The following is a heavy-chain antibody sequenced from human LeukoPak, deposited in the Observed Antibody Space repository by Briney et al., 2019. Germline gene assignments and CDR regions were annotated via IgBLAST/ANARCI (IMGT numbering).Heavy chain of an antibody. CDR2: IYYSGST. V-gene: IGHV4-34*01. Sequence: SETLSPTCAVYGGSFSGYYWSWIRQPPGKGLEWIGSIYYSGSTYYNPSLKRRVTLSLDASKNQFSLKLTSVTAADTALYYCARVPYSDTWYPDYWGQGTLVTVSS. CDR3: ARVPYSDTWYPDY. CDR1: GGSFSGYY. D-gene: IGHD6-13*01. J-gene: IGHJ4*02.